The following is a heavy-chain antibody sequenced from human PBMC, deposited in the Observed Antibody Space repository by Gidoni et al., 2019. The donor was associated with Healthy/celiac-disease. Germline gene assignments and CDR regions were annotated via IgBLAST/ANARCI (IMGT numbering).Heavy chain of an antibody. D-gene: IGHD2-2*01. CDR1: GGSISRSRSY. J-gene: IGHJ4*02. V-gene: IGHV4-39*01. Sequence: QLQLHESAPGLVKPSETLSLTCTVSGGSISRSRSYWGWIRQPPGKGLEWIGSIYYSGSTYYNPSLKSRVTISVDTSKNQFSLKLSSVTAADTAVYYCATLGYCSSTSCPTRGLSDYWGQGTLVTVSS. CDR2: IYYSGST. CDR3: ATLGYCSSTSCPTRGLSDY.